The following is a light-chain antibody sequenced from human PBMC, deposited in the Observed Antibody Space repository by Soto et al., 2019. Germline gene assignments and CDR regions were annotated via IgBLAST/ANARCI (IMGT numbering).Light chain of an antibody. V-gene: IGKV3-20*01. J-gene: IGKJ1*01. Sequence: EIVLTQSPGTLSLSPGERATLSCRASQSVSNNYLAWYQQKPGQAPRLLIYGASIRATGIPDRFSGSGSGTDFTLTISRLEPEDFAVYYCQQYESSPRTFGQGTKVDIK. CDR3: QQYESSPRT. CDR1: QSVSNNY. CDR2: GAS.